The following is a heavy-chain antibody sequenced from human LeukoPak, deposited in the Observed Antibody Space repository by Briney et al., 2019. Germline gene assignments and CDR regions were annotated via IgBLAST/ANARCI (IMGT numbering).Heavy chain of an antibody. V-gene: IGHV3-53*01. J-gene: IGHJ4*02. CDR2: IFSNGDT. CDR3: TRDQMNY. CDR1: GFTVSHNS. Sequence: PGGSLRLSCAASGFTVSHNSMRWVRQAPGKGLEWVSLIFSNGDTHYADSVKGRFTISRDTSKNTVYLQMNSLRVEDTAMYYCTRDQMNYWGQGTLVTVSS. D-gene: IGHD5-24*01.